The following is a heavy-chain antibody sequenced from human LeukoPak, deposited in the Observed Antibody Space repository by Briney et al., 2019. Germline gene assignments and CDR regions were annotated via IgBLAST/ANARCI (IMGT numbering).Heavy chain of an antibody. V-gene: IGHV3-23*01. J-gene: IGHJ1*01. CDR2: ISGSGGSRSST. CDR3: ARAPTNYYDSSGYPVFQH. Sequence: AGGSLRLSCAASGFSFSTYGMSWVRQAPGKGLEWVSGISGSGGSRSSTDYADSVKGRFTISRDNSKNTLYLQMNSLRAEDTAIYYCARAPTNYYDSSGYPVFQHWGQGTLVTVSS. CDR1: GFSFSTYG. D-gene: IGHD3-22*01.